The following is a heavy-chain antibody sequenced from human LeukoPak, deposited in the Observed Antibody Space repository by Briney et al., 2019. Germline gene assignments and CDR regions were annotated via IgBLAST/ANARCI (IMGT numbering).Heavy chain of an antibody. CDR2: IYYSGST. CDR3: ARRVKGYCSSTRCYYYYHMDA. CDR1: GGSVSSGSYH. V-gene: IGHV4-39*01. J-gene: IGHJ6*03. D-gene: IGHD2-2*01. Sequence: SETLSLTCTVSGGSVSSGSYHWDWIRQPPGKGLEWIGSIYYSGSTYYNPSLKSRVTISVDTSKNQFSLKLSSVTAADTAVYYCARRVKGYCSSTRCYYYYHMDAWGKGTTVTVSS.